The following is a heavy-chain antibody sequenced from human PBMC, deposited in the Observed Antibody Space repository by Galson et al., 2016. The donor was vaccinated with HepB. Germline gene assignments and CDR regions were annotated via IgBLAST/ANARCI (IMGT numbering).Heavy chain of an antibody. D-gene: IGHD1-26*01. V-gene: IGHV3-9*01. Sequence: SLRLSCAASGFIFKDYAMHWVRQAPWKGLEWVSRISWNSGSIGYADSVKGRFTISRDNAKNSLYLQMNSLRAEDTAFYYCAQDKASMSVGATNFQHWGQGTLVTVSS. CDR1: GFIFKDYA. J-gene: IGHJ1*01. CDR3: AQDKASMSVGATNFQH. CDR2: ISWNSGSI.